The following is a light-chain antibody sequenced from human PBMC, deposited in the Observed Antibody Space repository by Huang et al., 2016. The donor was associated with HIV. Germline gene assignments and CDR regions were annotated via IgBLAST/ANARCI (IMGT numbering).Light chain of an antibody. Sequence: EIVLTQSPATLSLSPGERATLSCRASQSVSAYLAWYQQKPGQAPRLLLYGASNRATGIPARCSGRGSGTDFTLTISSLEPEDFAVYYCQQRSDWPLTFGGGTKVEIK. CDR1: QSVSAY. CDR2: GAS. J-gene: IGKJ4*01. V-gene: IGKV3-11*01. CDR3: QQRSDWPLT.